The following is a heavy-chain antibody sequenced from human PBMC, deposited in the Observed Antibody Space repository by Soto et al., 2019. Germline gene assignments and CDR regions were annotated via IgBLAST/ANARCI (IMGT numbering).Heavy chain of an antibody. CDR2: IHYSGRT. CDR3: XXGXDASQNGH. J-gene: IGHJ4*02. Sequence: QVQLQESGPGLVKPSETLSLTCTVPGGSVNIGTYYWSWIRQPPGKGLELIGFIHYSGRTTSNPSLXXXXXXSVGTYTPSFSLXLTXXXPAPTAVYYXXXGXDASQNGHWGQGTLVTVSS. V-gene: IGHV4-61*01. D-gene: IGHD2-2*01. CDR1: GGSVNIGTYY.